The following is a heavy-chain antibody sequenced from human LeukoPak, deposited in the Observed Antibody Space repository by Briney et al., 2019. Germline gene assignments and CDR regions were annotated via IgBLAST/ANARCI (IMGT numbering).Heavy chain of an antibody. CDR2: IYHSGST. J-gene: IGHJ6*03. V-gene: IGHV4-38-2*02. Sequence: SETLSLTCTVSGYSISSGYYWGWIRQPPGKGLEWIGSIYHSGSTYYNPSLKSRVTISVDTSKNQFSLKLSSVTAADTAVYYCARATIFGVVQGSDYYYYMDVWGKGTTVTISS. CDR3: ARATIFGVVQGSDYYYYMDV. D-gene: IGHD3-3*01. CDR1: GYSISSGYY.